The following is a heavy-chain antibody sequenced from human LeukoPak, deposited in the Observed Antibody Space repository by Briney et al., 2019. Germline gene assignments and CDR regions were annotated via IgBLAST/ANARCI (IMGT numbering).Heavy chain of an antibody. D-gene: IGHD3-9*01. CDR1: GGSISSYY. J-gene: IGHJ4*02. V-gene: IGHV4-59*01. CDR3: ARGLAYDILTGYYTFDY. CDR2: IYYSGST. Sequence: SETLSLTCTVSGGSISSYYWSWIRQPPGKGLEWIGYIYYSGSTNYNPSLKSRVTISVDTSKNQFSLKLSSVTAADTAVYYCARGLAYDILTGYYTFDYWGQGTLVTVSS.